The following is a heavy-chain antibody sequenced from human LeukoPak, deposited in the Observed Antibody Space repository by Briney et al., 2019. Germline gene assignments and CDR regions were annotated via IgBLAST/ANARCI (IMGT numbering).Heavy chain of an antibody. Sequence: SQTLSLTCTVSGGSISSGDYYWSWIRQPPGKGLEWIGYIYYSGSTYYNPSLKSRVTISVDTSKNQFSLKLSSVTAADTAVYYCARLDSLSWYHDYWGQGTLVTVSP. J-gene: IGHJ4*02. D-gene: IGHD6-13*01. CDR2: IYYSGST. CDR1: GGSISSGDYY. CDR3: ARLDSLSWYHDY. V-gene: IGHV4-30-4*01.